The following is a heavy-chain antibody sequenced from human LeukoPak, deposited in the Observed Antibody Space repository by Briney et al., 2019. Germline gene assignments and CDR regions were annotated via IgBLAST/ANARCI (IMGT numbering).Heavy chain of an antibody. Sequence: GGSLRLSCSASGFTFSSYRMNWVRRAPGKGLEWVSSISSSSSYIYYADSVKGRFTISRDNAKNSLYLQMNSLRAEDTAVYYCAREGSGVAGHFDYWGQGTLVTVSS. CDR2: ISSSSSYI. CDR3: AREGSGVAGHFDY. D-gene: IGHD6-19*01. V-gene: IGHV3-21*01. CDR1: GFTFSSYR. J-gene: IGHJ4*02.